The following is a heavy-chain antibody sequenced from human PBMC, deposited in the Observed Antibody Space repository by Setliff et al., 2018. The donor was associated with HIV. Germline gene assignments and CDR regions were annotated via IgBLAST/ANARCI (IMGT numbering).Heavy chain of an antibody. Sequence: PGGSLRLSCAASRFDFNNYWMCWVRQAPGKGLGWVANIGQDGSEKNYVDSVKGRFTISRDNAKNSMDLQMNSLRAEDTAIYYCARKLRPGHGVDAWGQGTTVTVSS. CDR3: ARKLRPGHGVDA. CDR2: IGQDGSEK. J-gene: IGHJ6*02. CDR1: RFDFNNYW. V-gene: IGHV3-7*01. D-gene: IGHD3-10*01.